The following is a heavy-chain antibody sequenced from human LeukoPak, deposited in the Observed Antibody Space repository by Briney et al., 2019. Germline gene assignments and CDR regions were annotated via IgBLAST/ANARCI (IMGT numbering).Heavy chain of an antibody. D-gene: IGHD2-2*02. CDR2: ISSSSSAK. CDR3: ASPPDIVVETDAITDYYYMAV. V-gene: IGHV3-48*04. J-gene: IGHJ6*03. Sequence: GGSLRLSCAASGFTSSSYNLNWVRQAPGKGLEWVSFISSSSSAKYYADSVRGRFTISRDNAKNSLYLQMNSLRAEDTAVYYCASPPDIVVETDAITDYYYMAVWGKGTTVTVSS. CDR1: GFTSSSYN.